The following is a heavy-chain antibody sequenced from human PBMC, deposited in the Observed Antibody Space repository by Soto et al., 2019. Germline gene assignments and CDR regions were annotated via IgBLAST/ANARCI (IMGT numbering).Heavy chain of an antibody. CDR1: GGSISSYY. J-gene: IGHJ3*02. D-gene: IGHD2-15*01. Sequence: LSLTCTVSGGSISSYYWSWIRQPPGKGLEWIGYIYYSGSTNYNPSLKSRVTISVDTSKNQFSLKLSSVTAADTAVYYCARGVVVVVAATGAFDIWGQGTMVTVSS. CDR3: ARGVVVVVAATGAFDI. CDR2: IYYSGST. V-gene: IGHV4-59*01.